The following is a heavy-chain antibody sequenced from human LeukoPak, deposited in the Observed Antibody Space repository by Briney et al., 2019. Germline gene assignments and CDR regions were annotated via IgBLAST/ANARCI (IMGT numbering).Heavy chain of an antibody. CDR2: INHSGST. CDR3: ARGGYYGKDFDY. CDR1: GGSFSGYY. J-gene: IGHJ4*02. Sequence: SETLSLTCAVYGGSFSGYYWSWIRQPPGKGLEWIGEINHSGSTNYNPSLKSRVTISVDTSKNQFSLKLSSVTAADTAVYYCARGGYYGKDFDYWGQGTLVTVSS. V-gene: IGHV4-34*01. D-gene: IGHD3-22*01.